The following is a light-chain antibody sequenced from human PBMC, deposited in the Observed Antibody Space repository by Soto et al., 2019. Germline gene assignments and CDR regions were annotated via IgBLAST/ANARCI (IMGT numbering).Light chain of an antibody. CDR3: SSYGGYNNVV. J-gene: IGLJ1*01. CDR1: SSDVGGYNY. CDR2: EVN. Sequence: QSALTQPPSASGSPGQSVTISCTGTSSDVGGYNYVSWFQQHPGKAPKLIIHEVNQRPSGVPDRFSGSKSRNTASLTVSGLQAEDEGTYYCSSYGGYNNVVFGTGTKVTVL. V-gene: IGLV2-8*01.